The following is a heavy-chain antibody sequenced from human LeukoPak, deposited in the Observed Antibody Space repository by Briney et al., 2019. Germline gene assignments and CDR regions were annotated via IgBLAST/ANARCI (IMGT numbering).Heavy chain of an antibody. J-gene: IGHJ4*02. CDR1: GYTFTGCY. D-gene: IGHD1-26*01. CDR3: ARESGTSGSYDY. Sequence: GASVKVSCKASGYTFTGCYMHWVRQAPGQGLEWMGWINPNSGGTNYAQKFQGRVTMTRDTSISTAYMGLSRLRSDDTAVYYCARESGTSGSYDYWGQGTLVTVSS. CDR2: INPNSGGT. V-gene: IGHV1-2*02.